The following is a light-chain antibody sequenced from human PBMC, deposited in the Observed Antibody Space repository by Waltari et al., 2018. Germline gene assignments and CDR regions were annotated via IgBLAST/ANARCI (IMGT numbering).Light chain of an antibody. V-gene: IGLV2-11*01. CDR2: DVS. CDR3: CSYAGTYTFWV. CDR1: SSDVGGYNY. J-gene: IGLJ3*02. Sequence: QSALTQPRSVSGSPGQSVTISCTGTSSDVGGYNYVSWYQQHPGKAPKLMIYDVSKRPSGVPDRFSGSKSGNTASLTISGLQADDEADYYCCSYAGTYTFWVFGGGTKLTVL.